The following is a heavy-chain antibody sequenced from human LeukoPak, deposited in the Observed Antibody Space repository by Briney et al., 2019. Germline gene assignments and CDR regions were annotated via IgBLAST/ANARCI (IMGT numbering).Heavy chain of an antibody. V-gene: IGHV3-11*04. D-gene: IGHD6-19*01. Sequence: PGGSLRLSCAASGFTFSDYYMSWIRQAPGKGLEWVSYIDATSGTIHYGDSVKGRFTISRDNAKNSLYLQMNSLRVEDTAVYYCARDATVGVPGTLYFDHWGQGILVTVSS. CDR1: GFTFSDYY. J-gene: IGHJ4*02. CDR2: IDATSGTI. CDR3: ARDATVGVPGTLYFDH.